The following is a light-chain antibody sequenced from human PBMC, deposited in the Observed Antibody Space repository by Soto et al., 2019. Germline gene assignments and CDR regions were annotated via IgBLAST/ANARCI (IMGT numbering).Light chain of an antibody. Sequence: QAGRTRPPSVSGAPGRRVTISGTGSNSSIGAGYDVHWYQQLPGTAPKLLIYGNSNRPSGVPDRFSGSKSVTSASLAITGLQAEDEADYYCQSYDRSLSGAVFGNGTKVTVL. V-gene: IGLV1-40*01. J-gene: IGLJ1*01. CDR1: NSSIGAGYD. CDR3: QSYDRSLSGAV. CDR2: GNS.